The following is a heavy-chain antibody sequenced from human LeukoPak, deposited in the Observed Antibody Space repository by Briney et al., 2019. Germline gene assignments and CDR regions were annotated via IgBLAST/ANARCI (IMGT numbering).Heavy chain of an antibody. CDR1: EFTVSVNY. D-gene: IGHD5-12*01. Sequence: GGSLRLSCAASEFTVSVNYMSWVRQAPGKGLEWVSFIYSGGSTYYADSGKGRFTSYSDSSKNILHLQMNSRRADDTAVYYCARGRRGYHNTGGQGTLVTVSS. CDR3: ARGRRGYHNT. J-gene: IGHJ4*02. CDR2: IYSGGST. V-gene: IGHV3-66*01.